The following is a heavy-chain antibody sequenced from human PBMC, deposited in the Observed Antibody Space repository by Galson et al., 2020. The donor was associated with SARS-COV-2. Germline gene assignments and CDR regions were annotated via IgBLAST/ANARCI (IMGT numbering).Heavy chain of an antibody. CDR2: ISSSSSYI. Sequence: GGSLRLSCAASGFTFSSYSMNWVRQAPGKELEWVSSISSSSSYIYYADSVKGRFTISRDNAKNSLYLQMNSLRAEDTAVYYCASDGHFWSGYYTAGYYYYGMDVWGQGTTVTVSS. J-gene: IGHJ6*02. V-gene: IGHV3-21*01. CDR3: ASDGHFWSGYYTAGYYYYGMDV. CDR1: GFTFSSYS. D-gene: IGHD3-3*02.